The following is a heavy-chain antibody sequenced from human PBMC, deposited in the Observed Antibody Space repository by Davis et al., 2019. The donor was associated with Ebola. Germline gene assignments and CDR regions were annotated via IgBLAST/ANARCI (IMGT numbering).Heavy chain of an antibody. CDR3: GRGGVAGLDS. J-gene: IGHJ4*02. D-gene: IGHD6-19*01. CDR2: INPNSGGT. V-gene: IGHV1-2*04. CDR1: GYTFTGYY. Sequence: ASVKVSCKASGYTFTGYYMHWVRQAPGQGLEWMGCINPNSGGTNYAEKFQDWVTVTRDTAISTAYMELSRLRSNDTAVYYCGRGGVAGLDSWGQGTLVTVSS.